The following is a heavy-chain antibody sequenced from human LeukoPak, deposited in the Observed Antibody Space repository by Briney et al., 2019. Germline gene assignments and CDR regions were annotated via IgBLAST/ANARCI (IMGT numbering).Heavy chain of an antibody. CDR3: ARPAVAGLRAGGYDY. CDR1: GFSFSSYW. V-gene: IGHV3-74*01. CDR2: ISSDGSII. J-gene: IGHJ4*02. D-gene: IGHD6-19*01. Sequence: PGGSLRLSCAASGFSFSSYWMHWVRQAPGKGLVWVSRISSDGSIINYADSVKGRFTISRDNAKNTLYLQMNSLRVEDTAVYYCARPAVAGLRAGGYDYWGQGTLVTVSP.